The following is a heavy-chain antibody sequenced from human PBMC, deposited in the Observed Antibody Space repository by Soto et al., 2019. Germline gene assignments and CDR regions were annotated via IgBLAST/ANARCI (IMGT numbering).Heavy chain of an antibody. V-gene: IGHV4-31*03. CDR3: ARQTYYDFWSGYSYYYYYMDV. J-gene: IGHJ6*03. D-gene: IGHD3-3*01. CDR1: GGSISSGGYY. CDR2: IYYSGST. Sequence: SETLSLTCTVSGGSISSGGYYWSWIRQHPGKGLEWIGYIYYSGSTYYNPSLKSRVTISVDTSKNQFSLKLSSVTAADTAVYYCARQTYYDFWSGYSYYYYYMDVWGKGTTVTVSS.